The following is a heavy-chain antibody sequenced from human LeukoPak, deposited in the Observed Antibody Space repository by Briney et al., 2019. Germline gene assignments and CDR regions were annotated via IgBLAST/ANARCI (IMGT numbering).Heavy chain of an antibody. Sequence: GGSLRLSCAASGFTFSSDSMNWVRQAPGKGLEWVSSISSSSSYIYYADSVKGRFTISRDNAKNSLYLQMNSLRAEDTAVYYCARVGSSGWDYYMDVWGKGTTVTVSS. D-gene: IGHD6-19*01. CDR1: GFTFSSDS. J-gene: IGHJ6*03. CDR2: ISSSSSYI. V-gene: IGHV3-21*01. CDR3: ARVGSSGWDYYMDV.